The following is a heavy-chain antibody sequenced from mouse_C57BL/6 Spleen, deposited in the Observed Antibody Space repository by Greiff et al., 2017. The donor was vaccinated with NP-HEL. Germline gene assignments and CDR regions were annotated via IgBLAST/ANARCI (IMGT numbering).Heavy chain of an antibody. CDR3: ARGGYFYYAMDY. V-gene: IGHV1-26*01. Sequence: VQLQQSGPELVKPGASVKISCKASGYTFTDYYMNWVKQSHGKSLEWIGDINPNNGGTSYKQKFKGKATLTVDKSSSTAYMELRSLTSEDSAVYYCARGGYFYYAMDYWGQGTSVTVSS. CDR1: GYTFTDYY. J-gene: IGHJ4*01. D-gene: IGHD2-3*01. CDR2: INPNNGGT.